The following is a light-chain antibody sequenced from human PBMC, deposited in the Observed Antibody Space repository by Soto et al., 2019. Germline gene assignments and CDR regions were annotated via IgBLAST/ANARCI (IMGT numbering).Light chain of an antibody. CDR2: GAS. J-gene: IGKJ1*01. Sequence: VLTQSPGTLSLTSGERATLSCRASQSVSSNLAWYQQKPGQAPRLLIYGASTRETGIPARFSGSGSGTEFTLTISSLQSEDFAVYYCQQYNNWTRTFGQGTKVDIK. CDR3: QQYNNWTRT. V-gene: IGKV3-15*01. CDR1: QSVSSN.